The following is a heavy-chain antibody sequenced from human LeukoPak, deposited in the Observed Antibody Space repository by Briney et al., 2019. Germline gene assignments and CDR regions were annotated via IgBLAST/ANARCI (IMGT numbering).Heavy chain of an antibody. CDR2: ISGSGGST. V-gene: IGHV3-23*01. Sequence: PGGSLRLSCAASGFTFSSYAMSWVRQAPGRGLEWVSAISGSGGSTYYADSVKGRFTISRDNSKNTLYLQMNSLRAEDTAVYFCVRMGGDNGGKTLENWGQGTLVIVSS. J-gene: IGHJ4*02. CDR1: GFTFSSYA. D-gene: IGHD4-23*01. CDR3: VRMGGDNGGKTLEN.